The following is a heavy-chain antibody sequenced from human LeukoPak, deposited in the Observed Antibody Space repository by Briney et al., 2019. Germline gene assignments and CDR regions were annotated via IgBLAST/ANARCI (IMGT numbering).Heavy chain of an antibody. Sequence: GGSLRLSCAASGFTVSTNYMSWVRQAPGKGLEWVSAISGSGGSTYYADSVKGRFTISRDNSKNTLYLQMNSLRAEDTAVYYCAKGPLPYGGKEGYWGQGTLVTASS. CDR2: ISGSGGST. V-gene: IGHV3-23*01. CDR3: AKGPLPYGGKEGY. CDR1: GFTVSTNY. J-gene: IGHJ4*02. D-gene: IGHD4-23*01.